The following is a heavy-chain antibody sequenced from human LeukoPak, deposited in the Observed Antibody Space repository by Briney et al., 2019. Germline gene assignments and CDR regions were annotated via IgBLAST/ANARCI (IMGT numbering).Heavy chain of an antibody. D-gene: IGHD3-10*01. CDR2: ISGNAGST. CDR1: GFTFSNYA. CDR3: AKNFGQYDN. V-gene: IGHV3-23*01. Sequence: GGSLRHSCAASGFTFSNYAMSSVRQAPGERLEWVSGISGNAGSTYSADSAKSRFTISRDNSQNTLYLQMNSLGAEDTAVYYCAKNFGQYDNWGQGTLVTVSS. J-gene: IGHJ4*02.